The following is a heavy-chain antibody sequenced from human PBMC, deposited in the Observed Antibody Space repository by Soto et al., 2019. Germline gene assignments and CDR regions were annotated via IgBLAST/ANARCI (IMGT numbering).Heavy chain of an antibody. CDR3: ARDATYYYDSSGYYSYGMDV. D-gene: IGHD3-22*01. CDR2: IWYDGSNK. V-gene: IGHV3-33*01. CDR1: GFTFSSYG. Sequence: GGSLRLSCAASGFTFSSYGMHWVRQAPGKGLEWVAVIWYDGSNKYYADSVKGRFTISRDNSKNTLYLQMNSLRAEDTAVYYCARDATYYYDSSGYYSYGMDVWGQGTTVTV. J-gene: IGHJ6*02.